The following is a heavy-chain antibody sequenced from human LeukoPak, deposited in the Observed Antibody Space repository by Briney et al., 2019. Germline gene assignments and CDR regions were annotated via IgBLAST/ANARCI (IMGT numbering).Heavy chain of an antibody. CDR2: IHPGDSDT. CDR1: GYSFTNYY. Sequence: GESLTITCKGSGYSFTNYYIAWVRHMPGKGLEWMGIIHPGDSDTRYRPSFQGQVTISVDKSITTAYLQWNKLKPSDTAIYYCARDRGTNFLDYWGQGTPVTV. CDR3: ARDRGTNFLDY. V-gene: IGHV5-51*01. J-gene: IGHJ4*02. D-gene: IGHD1/OR15-1a*01.